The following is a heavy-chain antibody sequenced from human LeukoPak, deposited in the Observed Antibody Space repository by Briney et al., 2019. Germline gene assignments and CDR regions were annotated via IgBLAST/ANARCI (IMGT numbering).Heavy chain of an antibody. CDR1: GGSISSGDYY. CDR3: ARAPVAATFFDY. J-gene: IGHJ4*02. V-gene: IGHV4-30-4*01. CDR2: IYYSGST. D-gene: IGHD2-15*01. Sequence: SETLSLTCTVSGGSISSGDYYWSWIRQPPGKGLEWIGYIYYSGSTYYNPSLKSRVIISVDTSKNQFSLKLSSVTAADTAVYYCARAPVAATFFDYWGQGTLVTASS.